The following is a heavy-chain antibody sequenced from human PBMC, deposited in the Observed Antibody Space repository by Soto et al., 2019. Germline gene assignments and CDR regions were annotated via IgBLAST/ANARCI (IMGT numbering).Heavy chain of an antibody. CDR1: GFTFSSYW. V-gene: IGHV3-7*01. Sequence: EVQLVESGGGLVQPGGSLRLSCAASGFTFSSYWMSWVRQAPGKGLEWVANIKQDGSEKYYVDSVKGRFTISRDNAKNSLYLQMTSLRAEDTAVYYGARSSSIAASRDAFAIWGQGTMVTVSS. CDR3: ARSSSIAASRDAFAI. J-gene: IGHJ3*02. D-gene: IGHD6-13*01. CDR2: IKQDGSEK.